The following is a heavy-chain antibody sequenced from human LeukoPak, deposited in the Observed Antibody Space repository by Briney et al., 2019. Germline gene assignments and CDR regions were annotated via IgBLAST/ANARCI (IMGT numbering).Heavy chain of an antibody. CDR2: IRSDGGQE. CDR3: AKDGGYDILTGYYQHYFDY. CDR1: GFIFSDYG. J-gene: IGHJ4*02. D-gene: IGHD3-9*01. V-gene: IGHV3-30*02. Sequence: PGGSLRLSCAASGFIFSDYGMLWVRQAPGKGLEWVSFIRSDGGQEFYADSVKGRFTISRDNSKNTLYLQMNSLRAEDTAVYYCAKDGGYDILTGYYQHYFDYWGQGTLVTVSS.